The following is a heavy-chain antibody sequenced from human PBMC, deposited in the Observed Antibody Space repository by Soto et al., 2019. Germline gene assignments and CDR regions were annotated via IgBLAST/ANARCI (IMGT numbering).Heavy chain of an antibody. V-gene: IGHV1-18*01. CDR1: GYTFTHHG. J-gene: IGHJ4*02. D-gene: IGHD2-2*03. CDR2: ISAFTDYT. Sequence: QVQLVQSGAEVTKPGASVKVSCQTSGYTFTHHGISWVRQAPGRGLEWVGWISAFTDYTDYAQKFQGRVTLTTDKPTSTAYMELRSLTSDDTAVYYCVKDRPRLTQTMDGLFWGQGTLVTVSS. CDR3: VKDRPRLTQTMDGLF.